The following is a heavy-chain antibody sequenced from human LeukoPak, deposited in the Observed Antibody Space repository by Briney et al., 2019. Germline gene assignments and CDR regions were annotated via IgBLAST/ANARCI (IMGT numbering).Heavy chain of an antibody. J-gene: IGHJ4*02. CDR2: INHSGST. CDR3: GRRVAGSGYRDY. V-gene: IGHV4-34*01. Sequence: SETLSLTCAVYGGSFSGYYWSWIRQPPGKGLEWIGEINHSGSTNYNASLKSRVTISVDASKNQFSLKLSSVTAADTAVYYCGRRVAGSGYRDYWGQGTLVTVTS. D-gene: IGHD3-22*01. CDR1: GGSFSGYY.